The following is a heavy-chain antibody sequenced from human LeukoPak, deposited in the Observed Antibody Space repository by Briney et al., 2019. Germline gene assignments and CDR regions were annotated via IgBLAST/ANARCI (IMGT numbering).Heavy chain of an antibody. V-gene: IGHV3-74*01. CDR3: ARAPVTSCSGVLCYPFDY. Sequence: GGSLRLSCAASGFTFSSYSMNWVRQAPGKGLVWVSHIDRGGSSTSSADSVKGRFTISRDNAKNTLYLQMNSLRAEDAAVYYCARAPVTSCSGVLCYPFDYWGQGTLVTVSS. CDR1: GFTFSSYS. CDR2: IDRGGSST. J-gene: IGHJ4*02. D-gene: IGHD2-15*01.